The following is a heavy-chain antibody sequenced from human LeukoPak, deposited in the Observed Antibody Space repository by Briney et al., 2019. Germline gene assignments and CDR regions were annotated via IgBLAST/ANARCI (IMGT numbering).Heavy chain of an antibody. D-gene: IGHD6-19*01. Sequence: GGSLRPSCAASGFTFSSYGMHWVRQAPGKGLEGVAVISYDGSNKYYADSVKGRFTISRDNSKNTLYLQMNSLRAEDTAVYYCAKEPPMGDSSGWYGYWGQGTLVTVSS. CDR3: AKEPPMGDSSGWYGY. CDR2: ISYDGSNK. J-gene: IGHJ4*02. V-gene: IGHV3-30*18. CDR1: GFTFSSYG.